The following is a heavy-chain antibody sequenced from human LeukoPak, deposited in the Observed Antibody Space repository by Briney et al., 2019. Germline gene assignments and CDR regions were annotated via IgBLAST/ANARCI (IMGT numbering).Heavy chain of an antibody. V-gene: IGHV4-59*05. CDR1: GGSISPYY. Sequence: SETLSLTCTVSGGSISPYYWSWIRQPPGKGLEWIGSVYYSGTTYYNPSLKSRVTISVDTSKNQFSLNLISVTAADTAVYYCARRGGQWLKLAWFDPWGQGTLVTVSS. J-gene: IGHJ5*02. CDR3: ARRGGQWLKLAWFDP. CDR2: VYYSGTT. D-gene: IGHD6-19*01.